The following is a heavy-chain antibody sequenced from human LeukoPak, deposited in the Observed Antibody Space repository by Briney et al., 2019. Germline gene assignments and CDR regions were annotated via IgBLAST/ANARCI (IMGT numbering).Heavy chain of an antibody. CDR2: IIPIFGTA. D-gene: IGHD6-19*01. CDR1: GGTFSSYA. Sequence: GASVKVSCKASGGTFSSYAISWVRQAPGQGLEWMGGIIPIFGTANYAQKFQGRVTITADESTSTAYMELSSLRSEDTAVYYCAREVGVAQYYYYMDVWGKGTTVTVSS. CDR3: AREVGVAQYYYYMDV. V-gene: IGHV1-69*13. J-gene: IGHJ6*03.